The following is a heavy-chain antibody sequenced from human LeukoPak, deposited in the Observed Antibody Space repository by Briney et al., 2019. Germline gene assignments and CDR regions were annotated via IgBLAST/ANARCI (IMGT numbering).Heavy chain of an antibody. Sequence: SETLSLTCTVSGGSISSYYWSWIRQPPGKGLEWIGYIYYSGSTNYNPSLKSRVTISVDTSKNQFSLKLSSVTAADTAVYYCAREGYGSGSYYKYWGQGTLVTVSS. D-gene: IGHD3-10*01. V-gene: IGHV4-59*01. CDR2: IYYSGST. CDR3: AREGYGSGSYYKY. J-gene: IGHJ4*02. CDR1: GGSISSYY.